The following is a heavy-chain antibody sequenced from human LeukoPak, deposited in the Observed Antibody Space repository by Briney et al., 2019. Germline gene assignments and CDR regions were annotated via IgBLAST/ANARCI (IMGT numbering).Heavy chain of an antibody. D-gene: IGHD5-12*01. Sequence: GGSLRLSCAASGFTFSDYNMRWIHQAPGKGLEWVSYISCSSSTIYYADSVKGRFTISRDNAKNSLYLQMNSLRAEDTAVYYCARGMATINDWGQGTLVTVSS. CDR2: ISCSSSTI. V-gene: IGHV3-11*04. CDR1: GFTFSDYN. J-gene: IGHJ4*02. CDR3: ARGMATIND.